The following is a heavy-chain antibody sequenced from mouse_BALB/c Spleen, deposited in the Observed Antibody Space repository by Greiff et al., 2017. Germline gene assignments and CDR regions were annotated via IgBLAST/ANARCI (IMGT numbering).Heavy chain of an antibody. D-gene: IGHD3-3*01. V-gene: IGHV5-6-3*01. CDR2: INSNGGST. J-gene: IGHJ2*01. CDR1: GFTFSSYG. Sequence: EVKLQESGGGLVQPGGSLKLSCAASGFTFSSYGMSWVRQTPDKRLELVATINSNGGSTYYPDSVKGRFTISRDNAKNTLYLQMSSLKSEDTAMYYCARDRGGTGGFDYWAKAPLSQSPQ. CDR3: ARDRGGTGGFDY.